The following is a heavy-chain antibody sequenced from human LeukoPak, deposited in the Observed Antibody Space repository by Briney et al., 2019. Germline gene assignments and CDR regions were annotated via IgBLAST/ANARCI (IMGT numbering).Heavy chain of an antibody. CDR3: ARDPGEMATIFDY. Sequence: SVKVSCKASGGTFSNLAISWVRQAPGQGLEWMGRIIPTTGLANYAQKFQGRVTITADKSTSTAYMELRSLRSDDTAVYYCARDPGEMATIFDYWGQGTLVTVSS. CDR1: GGTFSNLA. D-gene: IGHD5-24*01. V-gene: IGHV1-69*04. J-gene: IGHJ4*02. CDR2: IIPTTGLA.